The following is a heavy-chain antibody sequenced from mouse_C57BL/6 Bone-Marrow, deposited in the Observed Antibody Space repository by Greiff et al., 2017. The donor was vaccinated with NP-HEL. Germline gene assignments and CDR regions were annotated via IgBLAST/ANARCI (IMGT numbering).Heavy chain of an antibody. CDR1: GFTFSSYA. J-gene: IGHJ2*01. CDR2: ISDGGSYT. CDR3: ARDLFDY. Sequence: EVHLVESGGGLVKPGGSLKLSCAASGFTFSSYAMSWVRQTPEKRLEWVATISDGGSYTYYPDNVKGRFTISRDNAKNNLYLQMSHLKSEDTAMYYCARDLFDYWGQGTTLTVSS. V-gene: IGHV5-4*01.